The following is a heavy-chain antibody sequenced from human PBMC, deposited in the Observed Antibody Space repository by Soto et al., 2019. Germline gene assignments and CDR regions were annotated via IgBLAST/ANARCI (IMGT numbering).Heavy chain of an antibody. V-gene: IGHV1-2*02. D-gene: IGHD1-26*01. CDR1: GTTFTGHF. CDR3: AKSGSFCRPSHGYFDF. J-gene: IGHJ4*02. Sequence: ASGKASAKAPGTTFTGHFIHWVRKAPGQGLEWMGWVNPNSGGGSYAKKSQSRVTRTRDTYITTAYMGLSRLSSDDTAVYYYAKSGSFCRPSHGYFDFWGQGTTVTVSS. CDR2: VNPNSGGG.